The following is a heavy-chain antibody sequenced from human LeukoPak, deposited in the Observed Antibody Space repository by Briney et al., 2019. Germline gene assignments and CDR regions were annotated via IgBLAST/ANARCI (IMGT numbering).Heavy chain of an antibody. CDR2: INHSGST. J-gene: IGHJ4*02. Sequence: SETLSLTCAVYGGSFSDYYWSWIRQPPGKGLEWIGEINHSGSTNYNPSLKSRVTISVDTSKNQFSLKLSSVTAADTAVYYCASGSVSPDYYDSSGYYPLLGYWGQGTLVTVSS. V-gene: IGHV4-34*01. D-gene: IGHD3-22*01. CDR3: ASGSVSPDYYDSSGYYPLLGY. CDR1: GGSFSDYY.